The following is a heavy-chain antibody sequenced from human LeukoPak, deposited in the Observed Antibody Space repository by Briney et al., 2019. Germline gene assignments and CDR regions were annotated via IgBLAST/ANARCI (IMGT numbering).Heavy chain of an antibody. D-gene: IGHD2-15*01. CDR2: ISSSSSYT. CDR3: ATIGYCSGGSCYRLYYYYGMDV. J-gene: IGHJ6*04. CDR1: GFTFSDYY. Sequence: AGGSLRLSCAASGFTFSDYYMSWIRQAPGKGLEWVSYISSSSSYTNYADSVKGRFTISRDNAKNSLYLQMNSLRAEGTAVYCCATIGYCSGGSCYRLYYYYGMDVWGKGTTVTVSS. V-gene: IGHV3-11*06.